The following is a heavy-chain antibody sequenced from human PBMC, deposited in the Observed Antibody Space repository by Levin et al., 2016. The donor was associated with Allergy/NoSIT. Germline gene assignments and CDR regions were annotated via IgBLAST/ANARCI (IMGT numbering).Heavy chain of an antibody. Sequence: WIRQPPGKGLEWIGYVDYSGSVDCSPSLKSRLTISLDTSKNQFSLNLRSVTAADTAFYYCATADRSGGNPFDAFDFWGQGTMVTVSS. D-gene: IGHD4-23*01. CDR3: ATADRSGGNPFDAFDF. V-gene: IGHV4-59*01. CDR2: VDYSGSV. J-gene: IGHJ3*01.